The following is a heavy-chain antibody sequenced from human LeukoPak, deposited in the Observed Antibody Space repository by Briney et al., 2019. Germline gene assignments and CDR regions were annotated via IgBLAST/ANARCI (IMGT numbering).Heavy chain of an antibody. CDR3: VRDEDIVVVPAAVDY. J-gene: IGHJ4*02. CDR1: GFTFSSYS. CDR2: ISSSSSTI. Sequence: PGGSLRLSCAASGFTFSSYSMNWVRQAPGKGLEWVSYISSSSSTIYYADSVKGRFTISRDNAKNSLYLQMNSLRAEDTAVYYCVRDEDIVVVPAAVDYWGQGTLVTVSS. D-gene: IGHD2-2*01. V-gene: IGHV3-48*01.